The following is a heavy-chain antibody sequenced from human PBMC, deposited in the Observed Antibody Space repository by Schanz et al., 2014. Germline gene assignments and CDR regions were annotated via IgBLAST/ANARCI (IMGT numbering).Heavy chain of an antibody. J-gene: IGHJ5*02. CDR2: ISYVGRNK. V-gene: IGHV3-30-3*01. D-gene: IGHD3-16*01. CDR1: GFTFSSYA. Sequence: QVQLVESGGGVVQPGRSLRLSCAASGFTFSSYAMHWVRQAPGKGLERLAVISYVGRNKYYADSVKGRFSIARDNSKNTLYLQMNSLRAEDTAVDDCARDLDGCAGRVGDIDAWGQGTLVTVSS. CDR3: ARDLDGCAGRVGDIDA.